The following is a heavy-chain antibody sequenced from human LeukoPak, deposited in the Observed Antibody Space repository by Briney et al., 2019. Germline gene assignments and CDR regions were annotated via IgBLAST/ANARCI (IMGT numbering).Heavy chain of an antibody. V-gene: IGHV4-59*02. Sequence: PSETLSLTCTVSGGSVSDYYWSWIRQSPGKGLEWIGYIYYTGSSSYNPSLRSRVTISADTSKNQFSLKLSSVTAADTAVYYCATVPYGSGSYYLHWGQGTLVTVSS. D-gene: IGHD3-10*01. CDR1: GGSVSDYY. J-gene: IGHJ4*02. CDR2: IYYTGSS. CDR3: ATVPYGSGSYYLH.